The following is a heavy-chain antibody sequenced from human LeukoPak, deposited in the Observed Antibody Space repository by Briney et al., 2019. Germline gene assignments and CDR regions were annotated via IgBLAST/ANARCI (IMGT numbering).Heavy chain of an antibody. CDR2: ISSSSSYI. Sequence: GGSLRLSCAASGFTFSSYSMNCVRQAPGKGLEWVSSISSSSSYIYYADSVKGRFTISRDNAKNSLYLQMNSLRAEDTAVYYCARDPYYYDSSGYGNPDYWGQGTLVTVSS. CDR1: GFTFSSYS. D-gene: IGHD3-22*01. CDR3: ARDPYYYDSSGYGNPDY. J-gene: IGHJ4*02. V-gene: IGHV3-21*01.